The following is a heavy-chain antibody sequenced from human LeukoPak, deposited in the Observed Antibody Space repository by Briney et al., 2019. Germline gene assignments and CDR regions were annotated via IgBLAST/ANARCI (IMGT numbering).Heavy chain of an antibody. CDR1: GLAFSAYK. J-gene: IGHJ4*02. Sequence: PGGSLRLSCAASGLAFSAYKMHWLRQAPRKGLVWVSRISTDGYTTDYADFVQGRFTASRDNTRNTWSLEMNSLRAEDTAVYYCVVGGSPGYWGQGTLVTVSS. D-gene: IGHD2-15*01. CDR3: VVGGSPGY. CDR2: ISTDGYTT. V-gene: IGHV3-74*01.